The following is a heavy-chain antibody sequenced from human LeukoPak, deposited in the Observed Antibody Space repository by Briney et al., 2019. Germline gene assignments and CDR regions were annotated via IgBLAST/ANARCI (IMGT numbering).Heavy chain of an antibody. CDR2: ISSSSSYI. D-gene: IGHD3-22*01. CDR1: GFTFSSYS. Sequence: GGSLRLSCAASGFTFSSYSMNWVRQAPGKGLEWVSSISSSSSYIYYADSVKGRFTISRDNAKNSLYLQMNSLRAEDTAVYYCARGGYYDSSGLNFDYWGRGTLVTVSS. V-gene: IGHV3-21*01. CDR3: ARGGYYDSSGLNFDY. J-gene: IGHJ4*02.